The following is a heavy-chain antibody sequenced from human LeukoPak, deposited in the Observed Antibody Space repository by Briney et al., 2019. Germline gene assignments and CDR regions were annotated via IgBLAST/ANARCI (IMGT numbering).Heavy chain of an antibody. CDR1: GFTFSTYG. CDR3: AKDPVAYNYGYGFDP. J-gene: IGHJ5*02. Sequence: PGGSLRLSCAASGFTFSTYGMSWVRQAPGKGLEWVSGISDSGGSTTYADSVKGRFTISRDNSKKTVYLQMNSLRVEDTAVYYCAKDPVAYNYGYGFDPWGQGTLVTVSS. V-gene: IGHV3-23*01. CDR2: ISDSGGST. D-gene: IGHD5-18*01.